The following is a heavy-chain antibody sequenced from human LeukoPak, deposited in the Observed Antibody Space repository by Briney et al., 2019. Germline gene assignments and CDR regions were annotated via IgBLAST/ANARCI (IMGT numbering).Heavy chain of an antibody. CDR3: AKYSGSGLPYFDY. D-gene: IGHD6-19*01. Sequence: GGSLRPSCAASGFTFSSYAMSWVRQAPGKGLEWVSGVSGGGGTTYYAVSVMGRFTISRDNSKNTLYLQMNSLRAEDTAVYYCAKYSGSGLPYFDYWGQGTLVTVSS. J-gene: IGHJ4*02. CDR2: VSGGGGTT. V-gene: IGHV3-23*01. CDR1: GFTFSSYA.